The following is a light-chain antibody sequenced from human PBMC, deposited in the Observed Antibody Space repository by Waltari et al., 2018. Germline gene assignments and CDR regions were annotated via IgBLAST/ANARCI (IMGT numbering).Light chain of an antibody. CDR2: LNT. Sequence: SVLTQPPSVSGAPGQRVTISCTGSSSNIGSTYDVHWYQQVPGTAPKLLIFLNTNRPSGVPDRFSGSKSGASASLAITGLQAEDEADCYCQSYDSLSGYVFGTGTKVTVL. CDR3: QSYDSLSGYV. V-gene: IGLV1-40*01. CDR1: SSNIGSTYD. J-gene: IGLJ1*01.